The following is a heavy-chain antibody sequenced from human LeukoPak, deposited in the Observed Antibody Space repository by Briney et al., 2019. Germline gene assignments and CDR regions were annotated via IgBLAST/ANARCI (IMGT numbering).Heavy chain of an antibody. CDR1: GGSISSYY. D-gene: IGHD6-19*01. Sequence: PSETLSLTCTVSGGSISSYYWSWIRQPAGKGLEWIGCIYTSGSTNYNPSLKSRVTMSVDTSKNQFSLKLSSVTAADTAVYYCARFSSGWYLTYYFDYWGQGTLVTVSS. V-gene: IGHV4-4*07. J-gene: IGHJ4*02. CDR3: ARFSSGWYLTYYFDY. CDR2: IYTSGST.